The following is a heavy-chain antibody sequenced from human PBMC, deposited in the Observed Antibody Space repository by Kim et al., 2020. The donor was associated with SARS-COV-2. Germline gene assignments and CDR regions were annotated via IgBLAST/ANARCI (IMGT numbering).Heavy chain of an antibody. V-gene: IGHV3-23*01. CDR1: GFTFSNYA. D-gene: IGHD1-1*01. Sequence: GGSLRLSCAASGFTFSNYAMSWVRQTPGKGLDRVSTISGDGVYTYYVDSVKGRFTISRDHSKNTMYLHINSLSVDDTAIYFCAKDLWPSPHTTAEPFD. J-gene: IGHJ5*02. CDR3: AKDLWPSPHTTAEPFD. CDR2: ISGDGVYT.